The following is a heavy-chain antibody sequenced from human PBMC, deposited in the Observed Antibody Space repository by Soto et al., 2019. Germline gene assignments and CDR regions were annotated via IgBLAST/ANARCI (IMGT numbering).Heavy chain of an antibody. CDR2: IYYSGST. CDR1: GGSISSYY. CDR3: ARVAYSSGWPPTFYGMDV. J-gene: IGHJ6*02. Sequence: SETLSLTCTVSGGSISSYYWSWIRQPPGKGLEWIGYIYYSGSTSYNPSLKSRVTISVDTSKNQFSLKLSSVTAADTAVYYCARVAYSSGWPPTFYGMDVWGQGTTVTVSS. D-gene: IGHD6-19*01. V-gene: IGHV4-59*01.